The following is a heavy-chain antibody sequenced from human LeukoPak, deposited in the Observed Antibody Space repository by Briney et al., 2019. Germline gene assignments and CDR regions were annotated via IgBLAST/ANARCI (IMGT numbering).Heavy chain of an antibody. J-gene: IGHJ4*02. CDR3: AFPEKICGDSTLDY. CDR2: ISCDGSNK. Sequence: GGSLRLSCAASGFTFSSYGMHWVRQAPGRGLEWVAVISCDGSNKYYADSVKGRFTISRDNSKNTLYLQMNSLRAEDTAVYYCAFPEKICGDSTLDYWGQGTLVTVSS. D-gene: IGHD2-21*02. CDR1: GFTFSSYG. V-gene: IGHV3-30*03.